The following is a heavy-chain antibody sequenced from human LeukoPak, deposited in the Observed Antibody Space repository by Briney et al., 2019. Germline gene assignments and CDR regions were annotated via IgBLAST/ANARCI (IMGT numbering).Heavy chain of an antibody. CDR3: ARASGRQQLVYYFDY. Sequence: SETLSLTCAVYGGSFSGYYWSWIRQPPGKGLEWIGEINHSGSTNYNPSLKSRVTISVDKSKNQFSLKLSSVTAADTAVYYCARASGRQQLVYYFDYWGQGTLVTVSS. D-gene: IGHD6-13*01. CDR2: INHSGST. CDR1: GGSFSGYY. V-gene: IGHV4-34*01. J-gene: IGHJ4*02.